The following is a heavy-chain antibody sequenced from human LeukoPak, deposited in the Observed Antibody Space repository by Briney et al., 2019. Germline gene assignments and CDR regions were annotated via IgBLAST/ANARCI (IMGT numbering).Heavy chain of an antibody. Sequence: ASVKVSCKASGYTFTSYDINWLRQATGQGPEWMGWMNPNSGATGYAQKFQGRVTMTRNTSISTAYMELSSLRSEDTAVYYCAKFPETGRYCSSTSCYTGWGQGTLVTVSS. D-gene: IGHD2-2*02. V-gene: IGHV1-8*01. CDR2: MNPNSGAT. J-gene: IGHJ4*02. CDR1: GYTFTSYD. CDR3: AKFPETGRYCSSTSCYTG.